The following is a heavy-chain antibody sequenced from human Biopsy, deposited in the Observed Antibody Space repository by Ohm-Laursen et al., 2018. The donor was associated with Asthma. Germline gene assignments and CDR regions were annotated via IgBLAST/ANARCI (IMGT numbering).Heavy chain of an antibody. D-gene: IGHD6-13*01. CDR3: VRGSSSWHHGPFHYYYGLDV. J-gene: IGHJ6*02. CDR2: IYYSGTT. CDR1: SGSGSYMRSGNYY. Sequence: SETLSLTCSLSSGSGSYMRSGNYYWGWIRQPPGKGLEWIGSIYYSGTTYYNPSLESRVTVSADTSKNQFSLKPTSVTAADTAVYYCVRGSSSWHHGPFHYYYGLDVWGQGTTATVSS. V-gene: IGHV4-39*01.